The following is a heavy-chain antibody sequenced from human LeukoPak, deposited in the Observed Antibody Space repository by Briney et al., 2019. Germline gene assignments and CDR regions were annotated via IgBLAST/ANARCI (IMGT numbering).Heavy chain of an antibody. CDR3: ARSSGRSPNRDYMDV. V-gene: IGHV1-46*01. CDR1: GYTFTSYY. Sequence: GASVKVSCKASGYTFTSYYMHWVRQAPGQELEWMGIINPSGGSTSYAQKFQGRVTMTRDTSTSTVYMELSSLRSEDTAVYYCARSSGRSPNRDYMDVWGKGTTVTISS. D-gene: IGHD1-14*01. CDR2: INPSGGST. J-gene: IGHJ6*03.